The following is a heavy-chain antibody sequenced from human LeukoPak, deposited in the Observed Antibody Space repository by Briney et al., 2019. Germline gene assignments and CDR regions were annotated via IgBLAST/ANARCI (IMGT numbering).Heavy chain of an antibody. CDR2: IYYSGRT. CDR1: CDSVSRSDSY. D-gene: IGHD3-22*01. CDR3: ARRRYYDGSGYLE. V-gene: IGHV4-39*01. J-gene: IGHJ1*01. Sequence: PSETLSLTCSVSCDSVSRSDSYWDWIRQPPGKGLQWIGTIYYSGRTYYSPSLKSRVTMSVDTSNNQFSLNLRSVTAADTAVYYCARRRYYDGSGYLEWGQGTLLSVSS.